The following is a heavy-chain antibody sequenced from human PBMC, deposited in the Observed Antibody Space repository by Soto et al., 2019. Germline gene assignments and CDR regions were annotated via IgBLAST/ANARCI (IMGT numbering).Heavy chain of an antibody. CDR1: GFTFSSYA. Sequence: PGGSLRLSCAASGFTFSSYAMSWVRQAPGKGLEWVSAISGSGGSTYYADSVKGRFTISRDNSKNTLYLQMNSLRAEDTAVYYCASHPDSSGCLYNWFDPWGQGTLVTVSS. CDR2: ISGSGGST. D-gene: IGHD6-19*01. J-gene: IGHJ5*02. V-gene: IGHV3-23*01. CDR3: ASHPDSSGCLYNWFDP.